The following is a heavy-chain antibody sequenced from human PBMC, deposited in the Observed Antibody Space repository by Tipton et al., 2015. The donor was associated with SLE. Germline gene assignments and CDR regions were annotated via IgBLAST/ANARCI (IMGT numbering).Heavy chain of an antibody. V-gene: IGHV4-59*11. CDR2: IYYSGST. CDR1: GGSISSHY. D-gene: IGHD1-1*01. J-gene: IGHJ6*02. CDR3: ARGNEYYYYYSMDV. Sequence: TLSLTCTVSGGSISSHYWSWIRQPPGKGLEWIGYIYYSGSTNYNPSLKSRVTISVDTSKNQFSLKLSSVTAADTAVYYCARGNEYYYYYSMDVWGQGTTVTVSS.